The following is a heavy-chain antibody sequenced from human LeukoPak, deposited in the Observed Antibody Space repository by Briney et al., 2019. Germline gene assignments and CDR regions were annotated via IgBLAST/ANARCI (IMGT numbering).Heavy chain of an antibody. CDR2: INPDGSTT. J-gene: IGHJ5*02. Sequence: GGSLRLSCAASGFTFSSYWMHWVRQAPEKGLVWVSRINPDGSTTTYADSVEGRFTISRDNSKNTLYLQMNSLRAEDTAVYYCAKDGYGSGSYYPNWFDPWGQGTLVTVSS. CDR3: AKDGYGSGSYYPNWFDP. D-gene: IGHD3-10*01. V-gene: IGHV3-74*01. CDR1: GFTFSSYW.